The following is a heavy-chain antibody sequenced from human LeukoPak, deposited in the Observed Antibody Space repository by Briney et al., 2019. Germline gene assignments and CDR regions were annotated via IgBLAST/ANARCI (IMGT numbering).Heavy chain of an antibody. CDR3: AQLEGRTAFQI. J-gene: IGHJ4*03. CDR2: INHSGST. CDR1: GGSFSGYY. D-gene: IGHD1-1*01. V-gene: IGHV4-34*01. Sequence: PSETLSLTCAVYGGSFSGYYWSWIRQPPGKGLEWIGEINHSGSTNYNPSLKSRVTISVDTSKNQFSLKLSSVTAADTAAYYCAQLEGRTAFQIWGRGTPVIVS.